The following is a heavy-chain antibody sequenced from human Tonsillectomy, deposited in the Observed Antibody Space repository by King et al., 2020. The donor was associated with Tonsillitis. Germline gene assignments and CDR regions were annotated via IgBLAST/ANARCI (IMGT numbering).Heavy chain of an antibody. J-gene: IGHJ4*02. V-gene: IGHV4-59*01. D-gene: IGHD6-13*01. CDR2: IYDSGST. CDR3: ARGSNIAAAGTGYYFDY. Sequence: QLQESGPGLVKPSETLSLTCTVSGGSISSYYWSWIRQPPGKGLEWIGYIYDSGSTNYNPSLKNRGTISVDTSKNQLSLKLSSVTAADTAVYYCARGSNIAAAGTGYYFDYWGQGTLVTVSS. CDR1: GGSISSYY.